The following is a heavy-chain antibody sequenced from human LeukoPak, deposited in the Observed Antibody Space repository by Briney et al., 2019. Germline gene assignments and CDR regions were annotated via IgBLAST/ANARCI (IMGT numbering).Heavy chain of an antibody. V-gene: IGHV3-48*03. D-gene: IGHD2-2*01. CDR3: ARDSYCSSTSCPDAFDI. CDR1: GFTFSSYE. Sequence: GGSLRLSCAASGFTFSSYEMNWVRLAPGKGLEWVSYISSSGNTIYYAGSVTGRFTISRDNAKNSLFLQMNSLRAEDTALYYCARDSYCSSTSCPDAFDIWGQGTMVTVSS. CDR2: ISSSGNTI. J-gene: IGHJ3*02.